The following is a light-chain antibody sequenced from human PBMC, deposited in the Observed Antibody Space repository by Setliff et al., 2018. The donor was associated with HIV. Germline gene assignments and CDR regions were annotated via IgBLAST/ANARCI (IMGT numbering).Light chain of an antibody. CDR3: SSYVLSTNSYV. V-gene: IGLV2-23*01. Sequence: QSALTQPASVSGSPGQSITISCTGISSDVGKYNLVSWYQQHPGKAPKPMIYQATKWPSGVSSRFSGSRSGNTASLTISGLQAEDEADYYCSSYVLSTNSYVFGTGTKVTVL. CDR2: QAT. CDR1: SSDVGKYNL. J-gene: IGLJ1*01.